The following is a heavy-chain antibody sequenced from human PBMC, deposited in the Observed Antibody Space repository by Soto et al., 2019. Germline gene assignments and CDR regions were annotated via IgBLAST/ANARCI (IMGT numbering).Heavy chain of an antibody. J-gene: IGHJ4*02. CDR1: GGSISSYY. D-gene: IGHD6-6*01. V-gene: IGHV4-59*01. CDR3: ARVRPEYSSSHYYFDY. CDR2: IYYSGST. Sequence: PSETLSLTCTVSGGSISSYYWSWIRQPPGKGLEWIGYIYYSGSTNYNPSLKSRVTISVDTSKNQFSLKLSSVTAADTAVYYCARVRPEYSSSHYYFDYWGQGNLVTVSS.